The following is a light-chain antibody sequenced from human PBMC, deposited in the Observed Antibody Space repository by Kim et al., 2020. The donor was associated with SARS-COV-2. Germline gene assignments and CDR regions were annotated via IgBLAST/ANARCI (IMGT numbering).Light chain of an antibody. CDR1: NIGSKS. CDR3: QVWDSSSDHVV. Sequence: PGKTARITSGGNNIGSKSVPWYQQKPGQAPVLVIYYDSDRPSGIPERFSGSNSGNTATLTISRVEAGDEADYYCQVWDSSSDHVVFGGGTQLTVL. CDR2: YDS. J-gene: IGLJ2*01. V-gene: IGLV3-21*04.